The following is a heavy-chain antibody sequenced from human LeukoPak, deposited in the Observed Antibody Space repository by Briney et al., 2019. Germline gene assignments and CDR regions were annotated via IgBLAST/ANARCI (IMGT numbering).Heavy chain of an antibody. V-gene: IGHV1-2*02. Sequence: ASVKVSCKASGYTFTGYYMHWVRQAPGQGPEWMGWINPNSGGTNYAQKFQGRVTMTRDTSISTAYMELSRLRSDDTAVYYCARRGYGSGSYLDYWGQGTLVTVSS. D-gene: IGHD3-10*01. CDR3: ARRGYGSGSYLDY. J-gene: IGHJ4*02. CDR2: INPNSGGT. CDR1: GYTFTGYY.